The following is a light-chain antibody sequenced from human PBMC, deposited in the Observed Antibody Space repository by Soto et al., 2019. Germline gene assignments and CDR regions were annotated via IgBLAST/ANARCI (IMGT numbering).Light chain of an antibody. CDR3: QQSYSTPYT. CDR1: QSITTY. CDR2: AAS. V-gene: IGKV1-39*01. J-gene: IGKJ2*01. Sequence: DIQMTQSPSSLSASVGDRVTITCRASQSITTYLNWYRQKPGKAPKLLIYAASSLQSGVPSRFSGSGSETDFTLTISSLQPEDFATYYCQQSYSTPYTFGQGTKVDIK.